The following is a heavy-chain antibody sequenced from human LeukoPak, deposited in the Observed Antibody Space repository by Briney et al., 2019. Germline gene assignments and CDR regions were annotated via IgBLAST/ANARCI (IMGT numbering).Heavy chain of an antibody. CDR3: ATVPRDYYYGMDV. J-gene: IGHJ6*02. V-gene: IGHV4-39*07. CDR1: GGSISSSSYY. CDR2: IYYSGST. Sequence: SETLSLTCTVSGGSISSSSYYWGWIRQPPGKGLEWIGSIYYSGSTYYNPSLKSRVTISVDTSKNQFSLKLSSVTAADTAVYYCATVPRDYYYGMDVWGQGTTVTVSS. D-gene: IGHD2-2*01.